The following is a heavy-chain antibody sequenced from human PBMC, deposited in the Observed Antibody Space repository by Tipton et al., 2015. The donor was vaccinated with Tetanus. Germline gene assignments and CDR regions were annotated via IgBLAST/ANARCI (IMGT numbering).Heavy chain of an antibody. CDR2: IKEDGSEK. CDR3: ARESRSRVVGQ. J-gene: IGHJ4*02. CDR1: GFIFSSYW. D-gene: IGHD2-21*01. Sequence: SLRLSCAASGFIFSSYWMGWVRQAPGKGLEWVAKIKEDGSEKNYVDSVKGRFTISRDNAKNSLNLQMNSLRAEDTAVYYCARESRSRVVGQWGQGALVTVSS. V-gene: IGHV3-7*01.